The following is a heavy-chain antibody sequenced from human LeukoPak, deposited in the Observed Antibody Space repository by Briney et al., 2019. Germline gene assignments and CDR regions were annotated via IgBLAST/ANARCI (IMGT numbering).Heavy chain of an antibody. CDR1: GGSISSYY. D-gene: IGHD6-19*01. V-gene: IGHV4-59*01. CDR2: IHYSWGT. Sequence: PSETLSLTCTVSGGSISSYYWSWIRQPPGRGLEWIGCIHYSWGTNYSPSLKSRVTISVDTSKNQFSLKLNSVTAADTAVYYCARGGSSDWLNWFDPWGQGTLVTVSS. CDR3: ARGGSSDWLNWFDP. J-gene: IGHJ5*01.